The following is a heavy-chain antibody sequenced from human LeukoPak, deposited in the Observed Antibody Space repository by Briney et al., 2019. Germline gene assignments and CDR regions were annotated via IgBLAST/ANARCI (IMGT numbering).Heavy chain of an antibody. Sequence: GGSLRLSCAASGFTFSSYWMHWVRQAPGKGLVWVSRINSDGSSTSYADSVKGRFTISRDNAKNTLYLQMNSLRAEDTAVYYRARGAFTYYDFWSGYSRGRPEFSYYYYMDVWGKGTTVTVSS. CDR3: ARGAFTYYDFWSGYSRGRPEFSYYYYMDV. CDR1: GFTFSSYW. CDR2: INSDGSST. V-gene: IGHV3-74*01. D-gene: IGHD3-3*01. J-gene: IGHJ6*03.